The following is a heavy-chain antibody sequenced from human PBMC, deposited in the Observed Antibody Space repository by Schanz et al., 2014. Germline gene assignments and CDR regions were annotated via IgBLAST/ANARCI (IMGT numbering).Heavy chain of an antibody. V-gene: IGHV3-48*01. D-gene: IGHD5-12*01. CDR2: INGGGETT. Sequence: EVQLVESGGGLVRPGGSLRLSCTTSGLIFSTYTLNWVRQAPGKGLEWVSYINGGGETTYYADSVRGRFTISRDNGKKSLYLQMNSLRAEDTAVYYCAKELNRRGGQTNFYYYYGMDVWGQGTTVTVSS. CDR3: AKELNRRGGQTNFYYYYGMDV. CDR1: GLIFSTYT. J-gene: IGHJ6*02.